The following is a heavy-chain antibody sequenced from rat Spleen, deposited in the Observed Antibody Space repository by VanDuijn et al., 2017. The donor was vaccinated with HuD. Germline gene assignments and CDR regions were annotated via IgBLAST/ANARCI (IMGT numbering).Heavy chain of an antibody. V-gene: IGHV2-6*01. CDR2: ISSGKST. Sequence: QVQLKESGPGLVQPSQTLSLTCTVSGFSLISYTVSWVRQSPGKGLEWIAAISSGKSTYYNSALKSRLSISGDTSKSQVFLKMNSLQTEDTAMYFCARSDTIAALGHYWGQGVMVTVSS. CDR3: ARSDTIAALGHY. J-gene: IGHJ2*01. D-gene: IGHD1-2*01. CDR1: GFSLISYT.